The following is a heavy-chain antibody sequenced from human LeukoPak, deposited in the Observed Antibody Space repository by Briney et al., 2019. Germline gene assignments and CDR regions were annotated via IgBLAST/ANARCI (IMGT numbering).Heavy chain of an antibody. D-gene: IGHD3-10*01. V-gene: IGHV4-61*01. CDR3: ARDRGDDTVSYFDY. J-gene: IGHJ4*02. CDR2: IYYSGST. Sequence: SETLSLTCTVSGGSVSSGSYYWSWIRQPPGKGLEWIGYIYYSGSTNYNPSLKSRVTISVDTSKNQFSLKLSSVTAADTAVYYCARDRGDDTVSYFDYWGQGTLVTVSS. CDR1: GGSVSSGSYY.